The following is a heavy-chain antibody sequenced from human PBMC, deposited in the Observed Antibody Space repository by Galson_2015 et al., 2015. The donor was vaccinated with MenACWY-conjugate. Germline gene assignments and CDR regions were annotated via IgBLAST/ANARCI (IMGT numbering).Heavy chain of an antibody. CDR1: GFTFSSYA. V-gene: IGHV3-23*01. CDR3: AKDIRGRQDLHYYGMDV. Sequence: SLRLSCAASGFTFSSYAMSWVRQAPGKGLEWVSTISGSGRSTYFADSVKGQFTISRDNSKNTLYLQMNSLRAEDTAVYYCAKDIRGRQDLHYYGMDVWGQGTTVTVSS. D-gene: IGHD3-3*02. CDR2: ISGSGRST. J-gene: IGHJ6*02.